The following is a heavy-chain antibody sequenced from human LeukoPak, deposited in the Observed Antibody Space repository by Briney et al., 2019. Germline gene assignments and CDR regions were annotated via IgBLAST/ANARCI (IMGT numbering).Heavy chain of an antibody. CDR3: ARQFNFGIAVAGPVSAFDI. Sequence: GESLKISCKGSGYSFTSYWIGWVRQMPGKGLEWMGIIYPGDSDTRYSPSFQGQVTISADKSISTAYLQWSSLKASDTAMYYCARQFNFGIAVAGPVSAFDIWGQGTMVTVSS. V-gene: IGHV5-51*01. CDR1: GYSFTSYW. J-gene: IGHJ3*02. D-gene: IGHD6-19*01. CDR2: IYPGDSDT.